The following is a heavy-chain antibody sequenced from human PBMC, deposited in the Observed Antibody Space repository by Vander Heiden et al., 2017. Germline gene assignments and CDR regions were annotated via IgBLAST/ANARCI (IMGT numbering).Heavy chain of an antibody. Sequence: EVQLVQSGGGLIQPGGSLRLPCAASGFSVGTNYMSWVRQAPGKGLEWVSSIYSGGFTYYADSVKGRFTISRDDSKNSLFLQMNTLRADDTAVYYCARDPGRHWYFDLWGRGTPVTVSS. J-gene: IGHJ2*01. CDR1: GFSVGTNY. CDR2: IYSGGFT. CDR3: ARDPGRHWYFDL. V-gene: IGHV3-53*01.